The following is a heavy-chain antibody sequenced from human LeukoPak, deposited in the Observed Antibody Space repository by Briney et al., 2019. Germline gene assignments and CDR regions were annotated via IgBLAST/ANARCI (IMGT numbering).Heavy chain of an antibody. CDR3: ARHSNLSHYDILTGYLD. V-gene: IGHV4-4*07. D-gene: IGHD3-9*01. CDR2: IYASGSA. Sequence: PSETLSLTCTVSGGSISTYYWNWIRQSAGKGLELVGRIYASGSANYNPSLKNRLTMSIDTSKNQFSLKLSSVTAADTAVYYCARHSNLSHYDILTGYLDWGQGTLVTVSS. J-gene: IGHJ4*02. CDR1: GGSISTYY.